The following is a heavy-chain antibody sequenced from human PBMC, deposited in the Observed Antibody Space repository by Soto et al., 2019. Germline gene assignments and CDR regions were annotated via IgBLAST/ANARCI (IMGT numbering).Heavy chain of an antibody. CDR3: AKGRSSSAHHFFEF. V-gene: IGHV3-23*01. D-gene: IGHD6-13*01. Sequence: EVQLLESGGGLVQPGGSLRLSCAASGFTFSSSAMSWVRQAPGKGLEWVSTVSGGGDATFYAVSARGRFTISRDNSKTTVFLQKNNLRVEDTDTYYCAKGRSSSAHHFFEFWGQGALVSVSS. J-gene: IGHJ4*02. CDR2: VSGGGDAT. CDR1: GFTFSSSA.